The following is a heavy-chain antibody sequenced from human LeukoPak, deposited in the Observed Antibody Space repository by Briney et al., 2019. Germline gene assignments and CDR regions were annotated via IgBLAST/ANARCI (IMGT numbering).Heavy chain of an antibody. Sequence: ASVKVSCKASGYTFTSYDINWARQATGQGLEWMGWMNPNSGNTGYAQKFQGRVTMTRNTSISTAYMELSSLRSEDTAVYYCARDYRTFYYYYGMDVWGQGTTVTVSS. J-gene: IGHJ6*02. CDR3: ARDYRTFYYYYGMDV. CDR2: MNPNSGNT. D-gene: IGHD4-11*01. V-gene: IGHV1-8*01. CDR1: GYTFTSYD.